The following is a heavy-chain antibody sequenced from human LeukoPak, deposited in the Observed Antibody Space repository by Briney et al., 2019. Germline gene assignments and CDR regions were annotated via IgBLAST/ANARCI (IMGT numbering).Heavy chain of an antibody. CDR1: GFTISTYA. D-gene: IGHD2-21*02. J-gene: IGHJ4*02. Sequence: GGSLRLSCAASGFTISTYAMSWVRQAPGMGLEWVSSIRFNGGLSYYADSVKGRFTISRDNSKNILFLQMDSLRADDTAFYYCASTASYCGFDCYSYLDYWGQGILVTVSS. CDR2: IRFNGGLS. CDR3: ASTASYCGFDCYSYLDY. V-gene: IGHV3-23*01.